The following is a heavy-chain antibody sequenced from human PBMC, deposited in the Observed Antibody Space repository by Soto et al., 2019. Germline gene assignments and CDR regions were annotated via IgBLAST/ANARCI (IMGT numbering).Heavy chain of an antibody. J-gene: IGHJ6*03. V-gene: IGHV1-69*02. CDR3: ASGRYCSGGSCSIDYYYYMDV. CDR2: IIPILGIA. D-gene: IGHD2-15*01. CDR1: GGTFSSYT. Sequence: ASVKVSCKASGGTFSSYTISWVRQAPGQGLEWMGRIIPILGIANYAQKFQGRVTITADKSTSTAYMELSSLRSEDTAVYYCASGRYCSGGSCSIDYYYYMDVWGKGTTVTVSS.